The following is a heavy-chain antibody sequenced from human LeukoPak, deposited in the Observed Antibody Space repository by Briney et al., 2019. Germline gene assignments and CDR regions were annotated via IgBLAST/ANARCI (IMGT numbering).Heavy chain of an antibody. D-gene: IGHD2-2*02. V-gene: IGHV3-11*05. Sequence: GGSLRLSCAASGFTFSDYYMSWIRQAPGKGLEWVSYISSSSSYTNYADSVKGRFTISRDNAKNSLYLQMNSLRAEDTAVYHCARGALSKGDIVVVPAAIDYWGQGTLVTVSS. CDR2: ISSSSSYT. J-gene: IGHJ4*02. CDR1: GFTFSDYY. CDR3: ARGALSKGDIVVVPAAIDY.